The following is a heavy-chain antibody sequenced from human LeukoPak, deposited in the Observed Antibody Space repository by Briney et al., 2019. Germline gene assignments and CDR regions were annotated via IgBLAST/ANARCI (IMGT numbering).Heavy chain of an antibody. CDR3: ARVWGSGSYFLGRLDY. V-gene: IGHV3-48*02. J-gene: IGHJ4*02. CDR2: ISSSGNTI. Sequence: GGSLRLSCVASGFTFSSYSMNWVRQAPGKGLEWVSCISSSGNTIYYADSVKGRFTISRDNAKNSLYLQMNSLRDEDTALYYCARVWGSGSYFLGRLDYWGQGTLVTVSS. D-gene: IGHD3-10*01. CDR1: GFTFSSYS.